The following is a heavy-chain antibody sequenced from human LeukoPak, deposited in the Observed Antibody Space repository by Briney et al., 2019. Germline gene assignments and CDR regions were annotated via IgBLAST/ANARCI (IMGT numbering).Heavy chain of an antibody. V-gene: IGHV3-30*02. D-gene: IGHD6-19*01. CDR3: AKDATRAGYSSTIYYYYYYMDV. CDR2: IRYDGSNK. CDR1: GFTFSSYG. J-gene: IGHJ6*03. Sequence: PGGSLRPSCAASGFTFSSYGMHWVRQAPGKGLEWVAFIRYDGSNKYYADSVKGRFTISRDNSKNTLYLQMNSLRAEDTAVYYCAKDATRAGYSSTIYYYYYYMDVWGKGTTVTISS.